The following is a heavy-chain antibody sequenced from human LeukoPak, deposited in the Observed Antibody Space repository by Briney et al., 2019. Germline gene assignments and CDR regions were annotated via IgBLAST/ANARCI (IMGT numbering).Heavy chain of an antibody. V-gene: IGHV3-30*02. CDR3: AKDLRRYSGHNVGGGYFDY. Sequence: RGSLRLSCAASVLTLSSYGMQWVRQAPGQGLEWGAFIRYDGSNKYYADSVKGRFTISRDNSKNTLYLQMNSLRAEDTAVYYCAKDLRRYSGHNVGGGYFDYWGQGTLVTVSS. CDR2: IRYDGSNK. D-gene: IGHD5-12*01. CDR1: VLTLSSYG. J-gene: IGHJ4*02.